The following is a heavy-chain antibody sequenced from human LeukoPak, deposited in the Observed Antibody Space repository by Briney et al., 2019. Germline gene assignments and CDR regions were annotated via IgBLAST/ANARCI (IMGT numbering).Heavy chain of an antibody. V-gene: IGHV4-38-2*01. Sequence: KPSETLSLTCAVSGYSISSDNYWVWIRQPPGQGLEWTGGIYHSGSTYYNPSLKSRVTMSVDTSKNQFSLKLSSVTAADTAVYYCARAPRDSSSSNYMRRFDHWGQGTLVTVSS. CDR3: ARAPRDSSSSNYMRRFDH. CDR1: GYSISSDNY. D-gene: IGHD3-22*01. J-gene: IGHJ4*02. CDR2: IYHSGST.